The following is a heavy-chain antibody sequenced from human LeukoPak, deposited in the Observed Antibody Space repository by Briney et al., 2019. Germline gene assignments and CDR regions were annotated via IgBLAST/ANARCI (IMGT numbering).Heavy chain of an antibody. V-gene: IGHV1-3*04. J-gene: IGHJ4*02. D-gene: IGHD3-22*01. CDR3: ARDPKMHYYDSSGYYPFDY. CDR2: INTGNGNT. CDR1: GYTFTSYA. Sequence: ASVKVSCKASGYTFTSYAIHWVRQAPGQRLKWMGWINTGNGNTKYSQKFQGRVTITRDTSASTAYMELSSLRSDDTAVYYCARDPKMHYYDSSGYYPFDYWGQGTLVTVSS.